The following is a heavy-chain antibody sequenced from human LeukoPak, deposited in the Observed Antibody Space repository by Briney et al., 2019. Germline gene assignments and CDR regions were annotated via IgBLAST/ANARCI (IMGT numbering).Heavy chain of an antibody. CDR2: IYSGGSP. V-gene: IGHV3-66*01. CDR3: ARSPRVRGSFDY. CDR1: GFTISSNY. Sequence: GGSLGLSCAASGFTISSNYMNWVRQAPGKGLEWVSVIYSGGSPYYTASVKGRFTISRDNSKNTLYLQMNSLRADDTAVYYCARSPRVRGSFDYWGQGTLVTVSS. D-gene: IGHD3-10*01. J-gene: IGHJ4*02.